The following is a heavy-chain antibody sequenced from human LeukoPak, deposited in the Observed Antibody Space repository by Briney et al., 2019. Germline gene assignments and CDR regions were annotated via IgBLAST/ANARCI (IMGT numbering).Heavy chain of an antibody. V-gene: IGHV3-23*01. CDR1: GFTFSSYA. J-gene: IGHJ4*02. Sequence: GGSLRLSCAASGFTFSSYAMSWVRQAPGKGLEWVSAISGSGGSTYYADSVEGRFTISRDNSKNTLYLQMNSLRAEDTAVYYCAKADYVWGSYRTKTYYFDYWGQGTLVTVSS. D-gene: IGHD3-16*02. CDR2: ISGSGGST. CDR3: AKADYVWGSYRTKTYYFDY.